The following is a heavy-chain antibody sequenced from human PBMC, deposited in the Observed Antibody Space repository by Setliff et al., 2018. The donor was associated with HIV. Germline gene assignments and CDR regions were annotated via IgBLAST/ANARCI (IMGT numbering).Heavy chain of an antibody. CDR2: IYNSAST. CDR1: GDSISTDY. CDR3: ARLIHTGLLYFDF. Sequence: LETLSLTCTVSGDSISTDYWTWIRQPPGKGLEWIGYIYNSASTSYNPSLKSRVTISVDTSKNQFSLRLTSVTAADTAVYFCARLIHTGLLYFDFWGLGTLVTVSS. J-gene: IGHJ4*02. V-gene: IGHV4-4*09. D-gene: IGHD2-8*02.